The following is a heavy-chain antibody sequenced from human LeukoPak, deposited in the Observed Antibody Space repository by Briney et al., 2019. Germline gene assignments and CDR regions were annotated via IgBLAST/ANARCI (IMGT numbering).Heavy chain of an antibody. J-gene: IGHJ5*02. CDR2: ISAYNGNT. Sequence: ASVTVSCKASGYTFTSYGISWVRQAPGQGLEGMGWISAYNGNTNYAQKLQGRVTMTTATSTSTAYMELRSLRSDDTAVYYCARDGGIGIAARPRWFDPWGQGTLVTVSS. CDR1: GYTFTSYG. D-gene: IGHD6-6*01. V-gene: IGHV1-18*01. CDR3: ARDGGIGIAARPRWFDP.